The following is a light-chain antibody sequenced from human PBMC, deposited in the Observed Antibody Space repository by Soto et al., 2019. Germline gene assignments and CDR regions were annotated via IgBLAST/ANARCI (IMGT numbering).Light chain of an antibody. V-gene: IGKV1-5*03. CDR1: QSIDNW. J-gene: IGKJ2*01. CDR3: QQYYTMYT. Sequence: DIQMTQSPSTLSASVGDRVTITCRASQSIDNWLAWYQQKPGKAPKLLLYKTSSLGSGVPSRFSGSASGTEFTLTISSLQPDDFATYYCQQYYTMYTFGRGTKLEIK. CDR2: KTS.